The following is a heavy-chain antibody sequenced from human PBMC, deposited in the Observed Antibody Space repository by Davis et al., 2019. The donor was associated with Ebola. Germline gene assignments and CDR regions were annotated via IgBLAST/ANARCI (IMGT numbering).Heavy chain of an antibody. CDR1: CGSFSGYY. Sequence: MPSETLSLTCAVYCGSFSGYYWSWIRQPPGKGLEWIGEINHSGSINYNPSLKSRVTISVDTSKNQFSLKLSSVTAADTAVYYCARGDRTTVTRKNRFVWYFDLWGRGTLVTVSS. J-gene: IGHJ2*01. CDR3: ARGDRTTVTRKNRFVWYFDL. D-gene: IGHD4-11*01. CDR2: INHSGSI. V-gene: IGHV4-34*01.